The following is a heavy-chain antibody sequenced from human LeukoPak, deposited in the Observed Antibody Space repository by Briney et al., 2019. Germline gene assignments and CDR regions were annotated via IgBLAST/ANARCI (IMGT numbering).Heavy chain of an antibody. V-gene: IGHV1-46*01. CDR3: ARALYCSGSSCYSSASDY. Sequence: ASVKVSCKTSGYTFTSYYFHWVRQAPGQGLEWMGIINPSGGSTSYARKFQGRVTMTRDTSTSTVYMELSSLSSEDTAVYYCARALYCSGSSCYSSASDYWGQGTLVTVSS. CDR2: INPSGGST. D-gene: IGHD2-15*01. CDR1: GYTFTSYY. J-gene: IGHJ4*02.